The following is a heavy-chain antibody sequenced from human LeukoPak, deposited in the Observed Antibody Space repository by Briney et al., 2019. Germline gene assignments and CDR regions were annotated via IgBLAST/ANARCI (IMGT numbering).Heavy chain of an antibody. V-gene: IGHV3-48*04. D-gene: IGHD3-10*01. CDR1: GFTFSSYS. Sequence: PGGSLRLSCAASGFTFSSYSMNWVRQAPGKGLEWVSYISSSSSTIYYADSVKGRFTISRDNAKNSLYLQMNSLRAEDTALYYCARDNYYGSGSYAPDAFDIWGQGTMVTVSS. J-gene: IGHJ3*02. CDR3: ARDNYYGSGSYAPDAFDI. CDR2: ISSSSSTI.